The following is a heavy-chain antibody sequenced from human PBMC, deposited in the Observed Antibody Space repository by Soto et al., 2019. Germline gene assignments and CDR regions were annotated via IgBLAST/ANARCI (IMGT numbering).Heavy chain of an antibody. CDR1: GGSISSGGYY. Sequence: SETLSLTCTVSGGSISSGGYYWSWIRQHPGKGLEWIGYIYYSGGTYYNPSLKSRVTISVDTSKNQFSLKLSSVTAADTAVYYCASYYYYDNSGYFRCFDYWGQGTLVTVSS. CDR2: IYYSGGT. V-gene: IGHV4-31*03. J-gene: IGHJ4*02. CDR3: ASYYYYDNSGYFRCFDY. D-gene: IGHD3-22*01.